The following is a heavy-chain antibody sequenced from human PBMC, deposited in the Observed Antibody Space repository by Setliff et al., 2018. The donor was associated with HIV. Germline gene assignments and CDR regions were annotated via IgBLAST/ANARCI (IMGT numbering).Heavy chain of an antibody. CDR1: GYIFGNYG. J-gene: IGHJ4*02. D-gene: IGHD5-18*01. V-gene: IGHV1-18*01. CDR2: ISGHNGNT. Sequence: ASVKVSCKASGYIFGNYGINWVRQAPGQGLEWMGWISGHNGNTNSAQKVQGRVIMTTDTSTSTAYMELRSLRSDDAAVYYCTRDIQDNNSFGPNSNLGYWGQGTQVTFSS. CDR3: TRDIQDNNSFGPNSNLGY.